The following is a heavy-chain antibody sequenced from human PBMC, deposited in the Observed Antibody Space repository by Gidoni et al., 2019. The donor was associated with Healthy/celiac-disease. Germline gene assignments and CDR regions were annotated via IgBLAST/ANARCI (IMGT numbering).Heavy chain of an antibody. CDR1: GFTFRSYA. J-gene: IGHJ6*02. CDR2: ISSSGSTI. Sequence: ELQLVESGGGLLQPGGSLSPSCAPSGFTFRSYAINLVRQAPGKGLGWVSYISSSGSTIYYADSVKGRFTISRDKAKNSMYLQMNSLRAEDTAVYYCASEGVCSGGSCYHEDGMDVWGQGTTVTVSS. CDR3: ASEGVCSGGSCYHEDGMDV. V-gene: IGHV3-48*03. D-gene: IGHD2-15*01.